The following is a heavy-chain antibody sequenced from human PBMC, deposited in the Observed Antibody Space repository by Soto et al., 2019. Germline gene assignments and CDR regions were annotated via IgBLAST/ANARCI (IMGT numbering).Heavy chain of an antibody. J-gene: IGHJ6*03. Sequence: QVQLVQSGAEVKKPGSSVKVSCKASGGTFSSYTISWVRQAPGPGLEWMGRIIPILGIANYAQPFQGRVTSTADKATSTAYREPSSLRAEDTAVEYCARAPQDRNYYYYMDVWGKGTTVTVSS. CDR3: ARAPQDRNYYYYMDV. CDR2: IIPILGIA. V-gene: IGHV1-69*02. CDR1: GGTFSSYT.